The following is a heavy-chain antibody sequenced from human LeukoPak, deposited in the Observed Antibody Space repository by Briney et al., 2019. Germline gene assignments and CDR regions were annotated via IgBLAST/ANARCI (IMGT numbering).Heavy chain of an antibody. J-gene: IGHJ4*02. CDR1: GFTFSSYW. Sequence: GGSLRLSCAASGFTFSSYWMSWVRQAPGKGLEWVANIKQGGSEKYYVDSVKGRFTISRDNSKNTLYLQMNSLRAEDTAVYYCAKEVWGPGPSAYFDYWGQGTLVTVSS. V-gene: IGHV3-7*03. CDR3: AKEVWGPGPSAYFDY. D-gene: IGHD3-16*01. CDR2: IKQGGSEK.